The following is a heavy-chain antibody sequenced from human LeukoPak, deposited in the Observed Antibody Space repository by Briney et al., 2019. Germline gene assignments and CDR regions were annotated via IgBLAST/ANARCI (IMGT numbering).Heavy chain of an antibody. D-gene: IGHD3-10*01. CDR3: ARVPRGGAFDI. CDR2: IYYSGST. V-gene: IGHV4-59*12. Sequence: SETLSLTCTVSGGSISSYYWSWIRQPPGKGLEWIGYIYYSGSTNYNPSLKSRVTISVDTSKNQSSLKLSSVTAADTAVYYCARVPRGGAFDIWGQGTMVTVSS. CDR1: GGSISSYY. J-gene: IGHJ3*02.